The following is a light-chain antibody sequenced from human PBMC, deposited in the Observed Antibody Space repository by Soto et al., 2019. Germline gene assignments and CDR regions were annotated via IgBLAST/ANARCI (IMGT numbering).Light chain of an antibody. CDR3: QQYGVSPLMYT. CDR2: GAS. CDR1: QSISINY. J-gene: IGKJ2*01. V-gene: IGKV3-20*01. Sequence: EIVLVQSPGTLSLSPGERATLSCRASQSISINYLAWYQQKPGQAPRLLIYGASSRATGVPDRFSGSGTGTDFSLTITRLEPEDFAVYYCQQYGVSPLMYTFGQGTKVGVK.